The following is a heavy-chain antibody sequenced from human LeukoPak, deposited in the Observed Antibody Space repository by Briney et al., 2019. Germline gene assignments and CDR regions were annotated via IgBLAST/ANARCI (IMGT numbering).Heavy chain of an antibody. D-gene: IGHD2-2*01. CDR1: GFTFSNYG. Sequence: GGSLRLSCAASGFTFSNYGMHWVRQAPGKGLEWVAVISYNGNNKYYVDSVKGRFTISRDNSKNTLYLQMNSLRTEDTAVYYCAREGEDIVVVPAATYMDVWGKGTTVTVSS. CDR3: AREGEDIVVVPAATYMDV. CDR2: ISYNGNNK. J-gene: IGHJ6*03. V-gene: IGHV3-30*03.